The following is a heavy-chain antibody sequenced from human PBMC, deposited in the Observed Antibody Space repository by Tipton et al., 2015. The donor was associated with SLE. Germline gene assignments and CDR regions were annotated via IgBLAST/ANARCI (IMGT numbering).Heavy chain of an antibody. V-gene: IGHV1-69*09. Sequence: QLVQSGAEVKKPGSSVKVSCKASGGTFSSYTISWVRQAPGQGLEWMGRIIPILGIANYAQKFQGRVTITADKSTSTAYMELSSLRSDDTAVYYCAREAFRVAGLFDYWGQGTLVTVSS. CDR1: GGTFSSYT. D-gene: IGHD6-19*01. CDR3: AREAFRVAGLFDY. CDR2: IIPILGIA. J-gene: IGHJ4*02.